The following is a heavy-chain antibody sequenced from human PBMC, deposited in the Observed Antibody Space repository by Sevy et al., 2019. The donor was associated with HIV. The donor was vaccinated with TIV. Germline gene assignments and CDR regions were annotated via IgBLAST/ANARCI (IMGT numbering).Heavy chain of an antibody. Sequence: ASVKVSCKVSGYTLTKLSMHWVRQAPGIGLEWMGSFDPEDGETLYAQKLQGRVIMTEDTSTDTAYMEVNSLRSEDTAVYYCATTKDYYENSGCPFDYWGQGTLVTVSS. CDR1: GYTLTKLS. V-gene: IGHV1-24*01. CDR3: ATTKDYYENSGCPFDY. D-gene: IGHD3-22*01. J-gene: IGHJ4*02. CDR2: FDPEDGET.